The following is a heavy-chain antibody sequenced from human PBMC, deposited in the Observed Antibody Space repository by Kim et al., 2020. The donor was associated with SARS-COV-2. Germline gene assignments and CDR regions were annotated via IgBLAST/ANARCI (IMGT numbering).Heavy chain of an antibody. J-gene: IGHJ4*02. V-gene: IGHV3-74*01. CDR3: VRESYTGLGSYPY. D-gene: IGHD3-16*01. CDR1: GFTFSNYY. Sequence: GGSLRLSCAGSGFTFSNYYMHWVRQAAGKGLVWVSVINIDGSVTTYADSVKGRFTISRDNAKNTLYLQMNNLRAEDTAVYYCVRESYTGLGSYPYWGQGTLVTVSS. CDR2: INIDGSVT.